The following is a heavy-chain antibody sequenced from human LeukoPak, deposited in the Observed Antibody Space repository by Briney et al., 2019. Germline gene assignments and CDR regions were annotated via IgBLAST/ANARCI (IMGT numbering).Heavy chain of an antibody. V-gene: IGHV1-2*06. CDR3: ARVAYYYGSGSYYMNDY. J-gene: IGHJ4*02. CDR2: INPNSGGT. CDR1: GYTFTGYY. Sequence: GASVKVSCKASGYTFTGYYMHWVRQAPGQGLEWMGRINPNSGGTNYAQKFQGRVTMTRDTSISTAYMELSGLRSDDTAVYYCARVAYYYGSGSYYMNDYWGQGTLVTVSS. D-gene: IGHD3-10*01.